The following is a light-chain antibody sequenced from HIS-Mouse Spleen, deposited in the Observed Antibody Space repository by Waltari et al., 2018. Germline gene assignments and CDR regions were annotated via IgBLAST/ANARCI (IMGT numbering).Light chain of an antibody. CDR3: QVWDSSSDRV. Sequence: SYVLTQTPSVSVAPGHTARIPCGVNNIRSKSVQWYQQTPGQAPVLVVYDDSDRPSGIPERFSGSNSGNTATLTISRVEAGDEADYYCQVWDSSSDRVFGTGTKVTVL. V-gene: IGLV3-21*02. J-gene: IGLJ1*01. CDR2: DDS. CDR1: NIRSKS.